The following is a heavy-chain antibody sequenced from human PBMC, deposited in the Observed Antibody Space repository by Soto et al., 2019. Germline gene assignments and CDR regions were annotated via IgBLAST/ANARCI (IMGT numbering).Heavy chain of an antibody. V-gene: IGHV1-18*01. J-gene: IGHJ5*02. CDR2: ISAYNGQT. CDR1: GYPFDTYG. D-gene: IGHD3-3*01. Sequence: GXSVKVSCNASGYPFDTYGINWVRQAPGQRPEWMGWISAYNGQTDYAQNFQGRVTMATDTSTNTAYMELRDLRSDDTAVYYCARDTHEFWNSYFFDPWGPGTLVTVSS. CDR3: ARDTHEFWNSYFFDP.